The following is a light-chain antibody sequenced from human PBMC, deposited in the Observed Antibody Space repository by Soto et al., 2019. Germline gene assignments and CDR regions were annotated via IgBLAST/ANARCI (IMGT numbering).Light chain of an antibody. Sequence: DIQMTQSPSSLSASVGDRVTITCRASQSIANYLNWYQQKPGKAPKLLIYAASTLQSGVPSKFSGSGFGTDSHLTISSLPTEDLAAYYCTRNYSTPPITLGQGTRLEIK. V-gene: IGKV1-39*01. CDR3: TRNYSTPPIT. J-gene: IGKJ5*01. CDR2: AAS. CDR1: QSIANY.